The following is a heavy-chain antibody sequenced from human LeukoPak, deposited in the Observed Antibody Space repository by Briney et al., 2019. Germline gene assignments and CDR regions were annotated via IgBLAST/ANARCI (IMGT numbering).Heavy chain of an antibody. CDR3: ARDPRYSSRFHNSYMDV. D-gene: IGHD6-13*01. V-gene: IGHV4-61*02. Sequence: SETLSLTCTVSGGSISSGAYYWSWIRQPAGKGLEWIGRIYTTGTTNYNPSLKSRVTISVDASKNQFSLKLSSLTATDTAVYYRARDPRYSSRFHNSYMDVWGKGTTVTVSS. CDR1: GGSISSGAYY. J-gene: IGHJ6*03. CDR2: IYTTGTT.